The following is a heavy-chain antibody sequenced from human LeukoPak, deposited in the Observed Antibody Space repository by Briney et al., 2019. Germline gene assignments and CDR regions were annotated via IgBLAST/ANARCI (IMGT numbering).Heavy chain of an antibody. Sequence: GGSLRLSCAASGFTFSSYAVHWVRQTPGKGLEWVAVISYDGSNKYYADSVKGRFTISRDNPKNTLYLQMNSLRAEDTALYYCARETGSAVGSTDFDYWGQGTLVTVSS. D-gene: IGHD4-17*01. CDR2: ISYDGSNK. CDR3: ARETGSAVGSTDFDY. V-gene: IGHV3-30-3*01. CDR1: GFTFSSYA. J-gene: IGHJ4*02.